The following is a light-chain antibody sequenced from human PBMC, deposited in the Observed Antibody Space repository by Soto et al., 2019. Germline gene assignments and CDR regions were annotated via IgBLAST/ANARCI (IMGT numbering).Light chain of an antibody. J-gene: IGKJ1*01. Sequence: DIQMTQSPSTLSASVGDRVTITCRASQSIGSWLAWYQQKPGKAPELLIYKASNLESGVPSRFGGSGSGTEFTLSISSLQPDDFANYYCQQYSSLWTFGQGTKVEVK. CDR2: KAS. CDR3: QQYSSLWT. V-gene: IGKV1-5*03. CDR1: QSIGSW.